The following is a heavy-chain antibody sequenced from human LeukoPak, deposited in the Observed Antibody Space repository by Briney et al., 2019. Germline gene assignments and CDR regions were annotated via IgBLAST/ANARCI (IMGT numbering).Heavy chain of an antibody. D-gene: IGHD1-20*01. J-gene: IGHJ3*02. V-gene: IGHV3-21*01. CDR2: ISPDK. Sequence: PGESLRLSCAASGFTSSTYSMNWLRLAPGKGLEWVSSISPDKYYVDSVKGRFTISRDNAKSSLYLQMNSLRAEDTAVYYCARDDTEKYNWNERGGASDIWGQGTMVTVSS. CDR3: ARDDTEKYNWNERGGASDI. CDR1: GFTSSTYS.